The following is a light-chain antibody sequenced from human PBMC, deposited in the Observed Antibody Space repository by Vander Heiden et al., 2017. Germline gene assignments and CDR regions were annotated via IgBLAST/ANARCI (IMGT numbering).Light chain of an antibody. CDR1: QSITNY. CDR2: AAS. J-gene: IGKJ2*01. V-gene: IGKV1-39*01. Sequence: DIQMTQSPSSLSASVGDRVTITCRASQSITNYLNWYQQKPGKAPKLLIYAASSLESGVPSRFSGSGSGTDFTLTISTLQPEDFATYYCQQSYTTPRKYTFGQGTKLEIK. CDR3: QQSYTTPRKYT.